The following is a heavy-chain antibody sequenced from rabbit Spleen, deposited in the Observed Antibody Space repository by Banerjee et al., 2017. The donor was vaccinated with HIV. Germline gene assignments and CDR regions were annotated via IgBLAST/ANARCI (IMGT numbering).Heavy chain of an antibody. J-gene: IGHJ4*01. CDR2: IYGGGGDST. V-gene: IGHV1S45*01. CDR1: GFDITNYY. D-gene: IGHD2-1*01. CDR3: ARGSATMTMVITGYYLSL. Sequence: QEQLEETGGGLVQPGGSLTLSCKASGFDITNYYMCWVRQAPGKGLECIACIYGGGGDSTWYASWAKGRFTISKTSSTTVTLQMTSLTAADTATYFCARGSATMTMVITGYYLSLWGPGTLVTVS.